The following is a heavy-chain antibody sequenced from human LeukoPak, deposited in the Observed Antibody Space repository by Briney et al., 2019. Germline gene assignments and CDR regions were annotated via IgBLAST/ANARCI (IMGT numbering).Heavy chain of an antibody. J-gene: IGHJ4*02. CDR1: GGSISSSSYY. D-gene: IGHD5-18*01. CDR2: IYYSGST. Sequence: SETLSLTCTVSGGSISSSSYYWGWIRQPPGKGLEWIGSIYYSGSTYYNPSLKSRVTISVDTSKNQFSLKLSSVTAADTAVYYCARDIGYSSMFYFDYWGQGTLVTVSS. V-gene: IGHV4-39*07. CDR3: ARDIGYSSMFYFDY.